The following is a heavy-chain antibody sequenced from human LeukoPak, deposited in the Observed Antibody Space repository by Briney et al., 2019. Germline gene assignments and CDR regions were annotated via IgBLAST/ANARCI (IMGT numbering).Heavy chain of an antibody. Sequence: GGSLRLSCVASGFTCSDYYMSWIRQAPGKGLEWVSYISSGGSTIYYADSVKGRFTISRDNAKNSLTLQMNSLRAEDTGVYYCARGGVFTPMAEFDYWGQGTLVTVSS. V-gene: IGHV3-11*01. J-gene: IGHJ4*02. CDR3: ARGGVFTPMAEFDY. CDR1: GFTCSDYY. D-gene: IGHD1-26*01. CDR2: ISSGGSTI.